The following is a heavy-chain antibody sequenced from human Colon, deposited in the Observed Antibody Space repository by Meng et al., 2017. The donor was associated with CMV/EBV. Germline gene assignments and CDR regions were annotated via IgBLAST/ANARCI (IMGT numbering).Heavy chain of an antibody. Sequence: GESLKISCTASGFTFSSYAMNWVRQAPGKGLEWVSAISGRADDTYYADSVKGRFTISRDNAKNSLFLQMNSLRPEDTAVYYCARLSGNSRMDVWGQGTTVTVSS. CDR2: ISGRADDT. D-gene: IGHD1-26*01. V-gene: IGHV3-23*01. CDR3: ARLSGNSRMDV. CDR1: GFTFSSYA. J-gene: IGHJ6*02.